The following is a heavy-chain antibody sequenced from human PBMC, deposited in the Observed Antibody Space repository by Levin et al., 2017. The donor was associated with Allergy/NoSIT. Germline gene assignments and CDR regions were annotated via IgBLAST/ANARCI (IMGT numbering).Heavy chain of an antibody. CDR3: AREENGAFDY. D-gene: IGHD4-17*01. CDR1: GYTFTEFY. V-gene: IGHV1-2*02. Sequence: ASVKVSCKTSGYTFTEFYIHWVRQAPGQGLEKMGWINPKSGGISYAQNFQGRVAMTRDTSISTAYMELSGLTPDDTATYFCAREENGAFDYWGQGSLVIVSS. CDR2: INPKSGGI. J-gene: IGHJ4*02.